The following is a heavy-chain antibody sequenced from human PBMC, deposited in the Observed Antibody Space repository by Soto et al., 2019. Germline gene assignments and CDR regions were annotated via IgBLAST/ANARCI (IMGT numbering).Heavy chain of an antibody. CDR1: GFTFSSYA. Sequence: GGSLRLSCAASGFTFSSYAMSWVRQAPGKGLEWVSAISGSGGSTYYADSVKGRFTISRDNSKNTLYLQMNNLRAEDTDVYYCAKDRPGVRYLYFDYWGQGTLVTVSS. CDR2: ISGSGGST. J-gene: IGHJ4*02. V-gene: IGHV3-23*01. D-gene: IGHD1-1*01. CDR3: AKDRPGVRYLYFDY.